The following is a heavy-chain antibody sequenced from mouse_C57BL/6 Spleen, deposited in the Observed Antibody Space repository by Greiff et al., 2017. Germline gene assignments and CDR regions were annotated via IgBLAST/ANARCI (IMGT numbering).Heavy chain of an antibody. CDR2: IYPGDGDT. V-gene: IGHV1-82*01. CDR1: GYAFSSSW. CDR3: ARWGGVYAIDC. J-gene: IGHJ4*01. Sequence: QVQLKQSGPELVKPGASVTISCKASGYAFSSSWMNWVKQRPGKGREWIGRIYPGDGDTNYNGKFKGKATLTADKSSSTAYMQLSILTSEDSAVYFCARWGGVYAIDCWGQGTSVTVSS.